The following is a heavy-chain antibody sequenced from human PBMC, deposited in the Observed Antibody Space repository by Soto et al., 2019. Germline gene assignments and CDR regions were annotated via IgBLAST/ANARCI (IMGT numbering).Heavy chain of an antibody. CDR1: GGSISSGDYY. D-gene: IGHD6-13*01. V-gene: IGHV4-30-4*01. CDR2: IYYSGST. J-gene: IGHJ4*02. Sequence: QVQLQESGPGLVKPSQTLSLTCTVSGGSISSGDYYWSWIRQPPGKGLEWIGNIYYSGSTYYNPSLKCRVTISVDRSTNRFSLKLSSVTAADTAVYYCASRHSSPCFDYWGQGTRVTVSS. CDR3: ASRHSSPCFDY.